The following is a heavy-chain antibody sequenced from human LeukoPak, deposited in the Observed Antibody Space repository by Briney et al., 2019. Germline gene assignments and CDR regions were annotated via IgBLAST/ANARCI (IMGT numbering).Heavy chain of an antibody. CDR2: MNPNSGNT. D-gene: IGHD2-21*01. CDR3: AADEAYCGGDCSYSMDV. Sequence: ASVKVSCKASGYTFTSYDINWVRQATGQGLEWMGWMNPNSGNTGYAQKFQGRVTMTRNTSISTAYMELSSLRSEDTAVYYCAADEAYCGGDCSYSMDVWGQGTTVTVSS. J-gene: IGHJ6*02. CDR1: GYTFTSYD. V-gene: IGHV1-8*01.